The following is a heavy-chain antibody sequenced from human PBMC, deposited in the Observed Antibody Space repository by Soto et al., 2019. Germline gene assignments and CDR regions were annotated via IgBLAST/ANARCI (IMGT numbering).Heavy chain of an antibody. CDR2: TYYRSKWYN. J-gene: IGHJ5*02. CDR3: ARGGGYWSGGSCSTAHNWFDP. V-gene: IGHV6-1*01. Sequence: QVQLQQSGPGLVKPSQTLSLTCAISGDSVSSNSAAWNWIRQSPSRGLEWLGRTYYRSKWYNDYAVSVKRRITINPDTSTNQFSLPLNSVTPEGTAVYYCARGGGYWSGGSCSTAHNWFDPGGQGTLVTVSS. CDR1: GDSVSSNSAA. D-gene: IGHD2-15*01.